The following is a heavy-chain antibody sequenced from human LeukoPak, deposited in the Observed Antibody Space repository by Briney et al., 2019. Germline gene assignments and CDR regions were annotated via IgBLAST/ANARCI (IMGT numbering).Heavy chain of an antibody. V-gene: IGHV3-21*01. CDR3: ARHYYSGSSAYQYYFDY. D-gene: IGHD3-22*01. Sequence: KTGGSLRLSCAASGFTFSSYSMNWVRQAPGKGLEWVSSIGTSSSHIYYADSVKGRFTISRDNAKNSLYLQMNSLRAEDTAVYYCARHYYSGSSAYQYYFDYWGQGTLVTVSS. J-gene: IGHJ4*02. CDR1: GFTFSSYS. CDR2: IGTSSSHI.